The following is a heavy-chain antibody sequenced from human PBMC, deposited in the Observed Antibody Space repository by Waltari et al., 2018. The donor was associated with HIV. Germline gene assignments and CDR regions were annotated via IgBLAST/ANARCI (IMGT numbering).Heavy chain of an antibody. Sequence: VYLMESGAGVVQPGGSLKLSCAAPGFTFTSYGMHWVRQAPGKGLEWVAVIWSDGYNKFYADSVRGRFTFSRDNSKYTLSLQMNSLRAEDTALYYCVKERGPFNGFDIWGQGTMVTVSS. J-gene: IGHJ3*02. CDR2: IWSDGYNK. CDR1: GFTFTSYG. V-gene: IGHV3-33*06. CDR3: VKERGPFNGFDI. D-gene: IGHD3-16*01.